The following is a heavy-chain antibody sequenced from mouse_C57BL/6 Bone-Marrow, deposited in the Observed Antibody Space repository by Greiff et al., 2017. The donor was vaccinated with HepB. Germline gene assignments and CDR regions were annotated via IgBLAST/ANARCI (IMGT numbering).Heavy chain of an antibody. CDR3: ARASDGYSFAY. Sequence: DVILVESEGGLVQPGSSMKLSCTASGFTFSDYYMAWVRQVPEKGLEWVANINYDGSSTYYLDSLKSRFIISRDNAKNILYLQMSSLKSEDTATYYCARASDGYSFAYWGQGTLVTVSA. CDR1: GFTFSDYY. CDR2: INYDGSST. D-gene: IGHD2-3*01. V-gene: IGHV5-16*01. J-gene: IGHJ3*01.